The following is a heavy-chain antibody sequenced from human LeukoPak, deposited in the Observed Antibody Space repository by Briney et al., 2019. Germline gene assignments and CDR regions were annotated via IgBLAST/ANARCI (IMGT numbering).Heavy chain of an antibody. CDR2: INPSGGST. J-gene: IGHJ3*02. CDR3: ARDGTPILGDNAFDI. CDR1: GYTFTSYQ. D-gene: IGHD1-26*01. Sequence: GASVKVSCKASGYTFTSYQMHWVRQAPGQGLEWMGIINPSGGSTSYAQKFQGRVTMTRDMSTSTVYMELRSLRSEDTPVYYCARDGTPILGDNAFDIWGQGTKVTVSS. V-gene: IGHV1-46*01.